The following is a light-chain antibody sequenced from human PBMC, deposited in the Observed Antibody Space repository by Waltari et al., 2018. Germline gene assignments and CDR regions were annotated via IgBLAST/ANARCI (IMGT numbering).Light chain of an antibody. CDR2: GAY. V-gene: IGKV3-20*01. CDR1: QSVHTY. Sequence: IVLTQSPVTITFSPGERATLACRASQSVHTYLAWYQQKPVQAHRLLIYGAYTRAAGIPDRFSGSGFGTDCSLTISRLEAEDFAVYYCQHHVRLPATFGQGTKVEIK. J-gene: IGKJ1*01. CDR3: QHHVRLPAT.